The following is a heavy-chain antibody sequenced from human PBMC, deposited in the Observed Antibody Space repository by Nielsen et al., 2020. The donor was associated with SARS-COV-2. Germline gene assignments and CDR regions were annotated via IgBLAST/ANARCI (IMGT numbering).Heavy chain of an antibody. CDR3: AKDPYPSSGWYYFDY. D-gene: IGHD6-19*01. J-gene: IGHJ4*02. Sequence: DSVKGRFTISRDNAKNSLYLQMNSLRAEDTALYYCAKDPYPSSGWYYFDYWGQGTLVTVSS. V-gene: IGHV3-9*01.